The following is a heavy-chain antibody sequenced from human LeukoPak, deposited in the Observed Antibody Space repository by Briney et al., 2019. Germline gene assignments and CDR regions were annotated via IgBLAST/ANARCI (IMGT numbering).Heavy chain of an antibody. CDR2: ISWNSGSI. Sequence: PGGSLRLSCAASGFTFDDYAMHWVRQAPGKGLEWVSGISWNSGSIGYADSVKGRFTISRDDAKNTLFLQMNSLRVDDTAVYFCVREDIVVVTTLDLWGQGSLVTVSS. D-gene: IGHD2-21*02. CDR3: VREDIVVVTTLDL. J-gene: IGHJ4*02. CDR1: GFTFDDYA. V-gene: IGHV3-9*01.